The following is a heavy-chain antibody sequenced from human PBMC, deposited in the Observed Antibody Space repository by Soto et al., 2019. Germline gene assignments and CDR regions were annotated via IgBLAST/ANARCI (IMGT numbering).Heavy chain of an antibody. V-gene: IGHV3-7*01. Sequence: EVQLVESGGGLVQPGGSLRLSCAASGFTFSNNWLNWVRQAPGKGLEWVADINRDGSATHYVDSVKGRFTISRDNTKDSLYLQMNNLRVEDTAVYYCMRGWGDYWGQGTLVTVSS. D-gene: IGHD3-16*01. CDR3: MRGWGDY. J-gene: IGHJ4*02. CDR1: GFTFSNNW. CDR2: INRDGSAT.